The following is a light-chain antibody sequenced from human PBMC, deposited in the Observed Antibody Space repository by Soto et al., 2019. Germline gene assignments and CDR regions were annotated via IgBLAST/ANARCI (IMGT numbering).Light chain of an antibody. CDR3: QQYNSYSS. Sequence: DIQMTQSPSSVSASIGDRVSITCRASQGISTYLGWYQQKPGKAPKLLIYAASSLQTGVPSRFSGSGSGTEFTLTISNLQPDDFATYYCQQYNSYSSFGPGTKVDIK. J-gene: IGKJ3*01. CDR1: QGISTY. CDR2: AAS. V-gene: IGKV1-16*01.